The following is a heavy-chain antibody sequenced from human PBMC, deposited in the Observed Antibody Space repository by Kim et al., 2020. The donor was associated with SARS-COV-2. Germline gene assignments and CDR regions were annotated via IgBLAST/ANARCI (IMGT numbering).Heavy chain of an antibody. CDR2: IRSKANSYAT. CDR1: GFTFSGSA. J-gene: IGHJ4*02. CDR3: TRDSGYYMPFDY. V-gene: IGHV3-73*01. Sequence: GGSLRLSCAASGFTFSGSAMHWVRQASGKGLEWVGRIRSKANSYATAYAASVKGRFTISRDDSKNTAYLQMNSLKTEDTAVYYCTRDSGYYMPFDYWGQGTLVTVSS. D-gene: IGHD3-22*01.